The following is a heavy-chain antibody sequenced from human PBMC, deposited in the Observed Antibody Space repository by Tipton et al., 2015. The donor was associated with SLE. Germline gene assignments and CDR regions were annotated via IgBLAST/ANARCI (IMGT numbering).Heavy chain of an antibody. D-gene: IGHD5-18*01. CDR2: ISSTATTI. CDR1: GFTFSTYE. CDR3: AKVVDTAMVIDAFDI. J-gene: IGHJ3*02. Sequence: SLRLSCAASGFTFSTYEMNWVRQAPGKGLEWVSYISSTATTIYYADSVKGRFTISRDNAKNSLYLQMNSLRAEDTAVYYCAKVVDTAMVIDAFDIWGQGTMVTVSS. V-gene: IGHV3-48*03.